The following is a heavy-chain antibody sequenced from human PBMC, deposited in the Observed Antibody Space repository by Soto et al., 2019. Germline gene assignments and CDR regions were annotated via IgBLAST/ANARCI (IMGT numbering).Heavy chain of an antibody. V-gene: IGHV1-69*10. CDR1: GYTFASYG. J-gene: IGHJ5*02. CDR2: ISTNTGKS. Sequence: SVKVSCKASGYTFASYGISWVRQAPGQGLEWMGGISTNTGKSNYAQKFQGRVTITADKSTSTAYMELSSLRSEDTAVYYCARADYGGNYHLWGQGTLVTVSS. D-gene: IGHD4-17*01. CDR3: ARADYGGNYHL.